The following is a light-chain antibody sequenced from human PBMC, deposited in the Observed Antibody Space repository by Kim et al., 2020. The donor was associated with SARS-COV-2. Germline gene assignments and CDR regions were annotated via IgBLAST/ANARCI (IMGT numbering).Light chain of an antibody. J-gene: IGLJ3*02. CDR1: NSDSGGHNS. Sequence: QSALTQPASVSGSPGQPITISCTGTNSDSGGHNSASWYQQYPGTAPKLLIYDVTRRASGISNRFSGSKSGNTASLTITGLQTEDEADYYCSSYTTSTTWVFGGGTQLTVL. CDR2: DVT. V-gene: IGLV2-14*03. CDR3: SSYTTSTTWV.